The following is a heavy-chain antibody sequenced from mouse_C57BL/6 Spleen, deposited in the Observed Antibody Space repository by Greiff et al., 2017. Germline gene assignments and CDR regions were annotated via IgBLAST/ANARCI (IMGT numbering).Heavy chain of an antibody. Sequence: DVKLVESGGGLVKPGGSLKLSCAASGFTFSDYGMHWVRQAPEKGLEWVAYISSGSSTIYYADTVKGRFTISRDNAKNTLFLQMTRLRSEDTAMYYCARRVHYFDYWGQGTTLTVSS. CDR1: GFTFSDYG. D-gene: IGHD2-14*01. J-gene: IGHJ2*01. V-gene: IGHV5-17*01. CDR2: ISSGSSTI. CDR3: ARRVHYFDY.